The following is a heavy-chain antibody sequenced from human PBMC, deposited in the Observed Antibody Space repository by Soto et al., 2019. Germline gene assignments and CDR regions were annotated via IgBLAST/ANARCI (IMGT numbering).Heavy chain of an antibody. J-gene: IGHJ6*02. D-gene: IGHD2-15*01. Sequence: GGSLRLSCAASGFTFSSYEMNWVRQAPGKGLEWVSYISSSGSTIYYADSVKGRFTISRDNAKNSLYLQMNSLRAEDTAVYYCARAARYYYYGMDVWGQGNTVTVSS. CDR1: GFTFSSYE. CDR2: ISSSGSTI. V-gene: IGHV3-48*03. CDR3: ARAARYYYYGMDV.